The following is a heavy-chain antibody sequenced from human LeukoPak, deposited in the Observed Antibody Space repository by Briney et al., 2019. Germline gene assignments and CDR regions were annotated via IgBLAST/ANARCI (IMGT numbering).Heavy chain of an antibody. Sequence: GGSLRLSCAASGFAFSTYVMSWVRQAPGKGLEWASGISGSSDNTYYADSVKGRFTISRDNSKSTLCLQMNSLRAEDTAVYYCAKQLGYCSDGSCYFPYWGQGTLVTVSS. CDR1: GFAFSTYV. D-gene: IGHD2-15*01. CDR2: ISGSSDNT. CDR3: AKQLGYCSDGSCYFPY. J-gene: IGHJ4*02. V-gene: IGHV3-23*01.